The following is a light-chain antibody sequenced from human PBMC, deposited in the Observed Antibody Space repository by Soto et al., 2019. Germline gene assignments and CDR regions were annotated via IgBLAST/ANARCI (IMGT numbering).Light chain of an antibody. Sequence: DIQMTQSPSSVSASVGDRVTITCQASQGIGVRLAWFQQKPGKAPQLLIQSASSLQSGFPSRFSGSGSGTDFVLSINSLQPEDFASYYCLQVSTFPRTFGQGTKVDIK. CDR3: LQVSTFPRT. J-gene: IGKJ1*01. CDR1: QGIGVR. CDR2: SAS. V-gene: IGKV1-12*01.